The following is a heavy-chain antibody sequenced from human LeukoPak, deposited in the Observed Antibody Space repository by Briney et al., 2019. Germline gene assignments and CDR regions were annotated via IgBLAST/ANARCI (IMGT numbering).Heavy chain of an antibody. Sequence: PGGSLRLSCAASGFTVSSNYMSVGRQAPGKGLGGGLVIYSGGSTYYADSVKGRFTISRDNSKNTLYLKMKSMRAGNTAVYYCARDLGSSYGIYWGQGTLVTVSS. CDR2: IYSGGST. CDR3: ARDLGSSYGIY. D-gene: IGHD5-18*01. CDR1: GFTVSSNY. J-gene: IGHJ4*02. V-gene: IGHV3-53*01.